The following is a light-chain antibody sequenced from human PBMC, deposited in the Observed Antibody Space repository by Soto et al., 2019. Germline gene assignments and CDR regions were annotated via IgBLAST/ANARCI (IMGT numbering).Light chain of an antibody. Sequence: LVVTQSPATLSVSPGERVTLSCRASQSVGTDLAWYQQKPGQAPRLLIYGASTRATGISARFSGSGSGTAFSLTINNPQSEDSAVYYCQPYNKWPPITFGGGAKIEIK. J-gene: IGKJ4*01. CDR3: QPYNKWPPIT. CDR1: QSVGTD. CDR2: GAS. V-gene: IGKV3-15*01.